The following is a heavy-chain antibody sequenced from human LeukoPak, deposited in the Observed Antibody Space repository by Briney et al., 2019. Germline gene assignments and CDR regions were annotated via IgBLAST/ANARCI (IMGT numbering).Heavy chain of an antibody. CDR1: GYTFTSYD. J-gene: IGHJ4*02. V-gene: IGHV1-8*01. CDR2: MNPNSGDT. CDR3: ARVIRYFDWSTTDY. D-gene: IGHD3-9*01. Sequence: ASVKVSCKASGYTFTSYDINWVRQATGQGLEWMGWMNPNSGDTDYAQKFQGRVTMTRNTSISTAYMELSSLRSEDTAVYYCARVIRYFDWSTTDYWGQGTLVTVSS.